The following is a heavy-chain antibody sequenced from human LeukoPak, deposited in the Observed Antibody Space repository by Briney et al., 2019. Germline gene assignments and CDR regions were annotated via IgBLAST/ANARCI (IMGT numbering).Heavy chain of an antibody. D-gene: IGHD3-10*01. J-gene: IGHJ4*02. V-gene: IGHV1-58*02. CDR1: GFTFTSSA. CDR2: IVVGSGNT. CDR3: AADPYYYGSGSYYPNPPAY. Sequence: GTSVKVSCKASGFTFTSSAMQWVRQARGQRLEWIGWIVVGSGNTNYAQKFQERVTITRDMSTSTAYMELSSLRSEDTAVYYCAADPYYYGSGSYYPNPPAYWGQGTPVTVSS.